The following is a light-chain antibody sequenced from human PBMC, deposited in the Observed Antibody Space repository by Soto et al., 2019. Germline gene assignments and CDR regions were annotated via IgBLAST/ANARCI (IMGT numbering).Light chain of an antibody. CDR2: GNS. Sequence: QSVLTQPPSVSGAPGQRVTISCTGRSSNIGAGYDVHWYQHLPGTAPKLLIYGNSNRPSGVPDRFSGSKSVTSASLAITGLQAEDEADYYCQSYDSSLSGWVFGGGTKLTVL. J-gene: IGLJ2*01. CDR1: SSNIGAGYD. V-gene: IGLV1-40*01. CDR3: QSYDSSLSGWV.